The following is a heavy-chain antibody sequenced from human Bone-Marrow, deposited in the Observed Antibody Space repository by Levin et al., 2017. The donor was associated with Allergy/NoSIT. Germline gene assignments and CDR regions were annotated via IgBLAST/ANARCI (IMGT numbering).Heavy chain of an antibody. V-gene: IGHV3-33*01. CDR2: IWYDGSNK. CDR3: ARGIGIAVAGTWPPFDY. J-gene: IGHJ4*02. D-gene: IGHD6-19*01. Sequence: PGGSLRLSCAASGFTFSSYGMHWVRQAPGKGLEWVAVIWYDGSNKYYADSVKGRFTISRDNSKNTLYLQMNSLRAEDTAVYYCARGIGIAVAGTWPPFDYWGQGTLVTVSS. CDR1: GFTFSSYG.